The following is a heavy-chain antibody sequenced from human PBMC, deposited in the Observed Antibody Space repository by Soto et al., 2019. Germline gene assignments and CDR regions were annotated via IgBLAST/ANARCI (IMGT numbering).Heavy chain of an antibody. D-gene: IGHD6-6*01. V-gene: IGHV6-1*01. CDR2: TYYRSKWYI. Sequence: SQTLSLTCAISGDSVSSNSVAWNWIRQSPSRGLEWLGRTYYRSKWYIDYAVSVKGRITINPDPSKNQFSLQLSSVTAADTAVYYCARGTQLVLYDDAFDIWGQGTMVTVSS. CDR1: GDSVSSNSVA. CDR3: ARGTQLVLYDDAFDI. J-gene: IGHJ3*02.